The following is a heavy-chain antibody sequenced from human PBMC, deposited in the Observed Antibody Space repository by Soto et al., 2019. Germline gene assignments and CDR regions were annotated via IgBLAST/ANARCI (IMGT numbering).Heavy chain of an antibody. V-gene: IGHV1-3*01. CDR1: GYTFTSYA. Sequence: GASVKVSCKASGYTFTSYAMHWVRQAPGQRLEWMGWINAGNGNTKYSQKFQGRVTITRDTSASTAYMELSSLRSEDTAVYYCARAWRWSGNGGWFDPWGQGTLVTVSS. J-gene: IGHJ5*02. D-gene: IGHD3-3*01. CDR3: ARAWRWSGNGGWFDP. CDR2: INAGNGNT.